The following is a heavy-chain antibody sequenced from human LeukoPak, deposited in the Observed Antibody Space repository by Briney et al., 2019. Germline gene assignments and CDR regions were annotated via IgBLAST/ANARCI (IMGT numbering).Heavy chain of an antibody. CDR3: ARKHLESSSWYLPFDY. V-gene: IGHV3-43*02. D-gene: IGHD6-13*01. CDR1: GFTFDDYA. CDR2: ISGDGGSA. Sequence: GGSLRLSCAASGFTFDDYAMHWVRQAPGKGLEWVSLISGDGGSAYYADSVKGRFTISRDNSKNSLYLQMNSLRTEDTALYYCARKHLESSSWYLPFDYWGQGTLVTVSS. J-gene: IGHJ4*02.